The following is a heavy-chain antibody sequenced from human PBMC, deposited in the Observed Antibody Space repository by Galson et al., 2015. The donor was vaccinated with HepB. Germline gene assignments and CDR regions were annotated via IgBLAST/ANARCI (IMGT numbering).Heavy chain of an antibody. CDR2: IDNTNSYT. D-gene: IGHD1-1*01. J-gene: IGHJ5*02. V-gene: IGHV3-11*06. Sequence: SLRLSCAASGFTFSDYYMSWIRQAPGKGLEWVSYIDNTNSYTDYADSVKGRFTISRDNAKNSLYLQMNSLRAEDTAVYYCVRDHRICVNSATGRCEKGLFDPWGQGTLVTVSS. CDR1: GFTFSDYY. CDR3: VRDHRICVNSATGRCEKGLFDP.